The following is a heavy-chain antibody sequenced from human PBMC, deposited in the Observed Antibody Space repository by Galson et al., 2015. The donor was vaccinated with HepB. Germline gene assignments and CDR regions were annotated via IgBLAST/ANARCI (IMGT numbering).Heavy chain of an antibody. CDR3: ARDLNPSITIFGVAANPADDAFDL. J-gene: IGHJ3*01. CDR1: GFNFNNYN. CDR2: ISTSSTYR. D-gene: IGHD3-3*01. Sequence: SLRLSCAASGFNFNNYNMNWVRQAPGKGLEWVSSISTSSTYRYYADSVKGRFTISRDNAKNSLYLQMSNLRAEDTAVYYCARDLNPSITIFGVAANPADDAFDLWGQGTMVTVSS. V-gene: IGHV3-21*06.